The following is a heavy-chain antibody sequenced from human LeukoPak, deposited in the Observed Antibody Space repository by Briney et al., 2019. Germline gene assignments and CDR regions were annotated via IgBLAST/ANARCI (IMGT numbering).Heavy chain of an antibody. J-gene: IGHJ4*02. D-gene: IGHD1-26*01. Sequence: GGSLRLSCAASGFTFSSYSMNWVRQAPGKGLEWVSYISTSSSTIYYADSVKGRFTISRDNAKNSLYLQMNSLRAEDTAVYYCAKVRGVGATYFDYWGQGTLVTVSS. V-gene: IGHV3-48*01. CDR1: GFTFSSYS. CDR3: AKVRGVGATYFDY. CDR2: ISTSSSTI.